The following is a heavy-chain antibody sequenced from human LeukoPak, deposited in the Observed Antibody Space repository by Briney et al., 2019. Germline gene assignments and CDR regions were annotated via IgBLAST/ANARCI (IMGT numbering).Heavy chain of an antibody. Sequence: PGGSLKLSCAASGFTFSSYGMHWVRQAPGKGLEWVAVISYDGSNKYYAGSVKGRFTISRDNSKNTLYLQMNSLRAEDTAVYYCAKDALGYCSGGSCSTRSWFDPWGQGTLVTVSS. CDR2: ISYDGSNK. V-gene: IGHV3-30*18. J-gene: IGHJ5*02. CDR1: GFTFSSYG. CDR3: AKDALGYCSGGSCSTRSWFDP. D-gene: IGHD2-15*01.